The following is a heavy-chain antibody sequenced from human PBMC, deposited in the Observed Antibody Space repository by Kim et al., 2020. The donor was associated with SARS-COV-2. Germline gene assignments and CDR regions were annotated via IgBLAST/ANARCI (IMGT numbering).Heavy chain of an antibody. Sequence: SGPTLVNPTQTLTLTCTFSGFSLSTSGVGVGWIRQPPGKALEWLALIYWDDDKRYSPSLKSRLTITKDTSKNQVVLTMTNMDPVDTATYYCAHSPPRRYYYDSSGYYSQRGNWFDPWGQGTLVTVSS. J-gene: IGHJ5*02. V-gene: IGHV2-5*02. D-gene: IGHD3-22*01. CDR1: GFSLSTSGVG. CDR3: AHSPPRRYYYDSSGYYSQRGNWFDP. CDR2: IYWDDDK.